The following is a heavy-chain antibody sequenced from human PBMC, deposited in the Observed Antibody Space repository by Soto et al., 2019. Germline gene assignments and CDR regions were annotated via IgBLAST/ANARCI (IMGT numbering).Heavy chain of an antibody. CDR1: GGSFSGYY. D-gene: IGHD4-17*01. Sequence: SETLSLTCAVYGGSFSGYYWSWIRQPPGKGLEWIGEINHSGSTNYNPSLKSRVTISVDTSKNQFSLKLSSVTAADTAVYYCASYGDSPRGAFDIWGQGTMVTVSS. J-gene: IGHJ3*02. V-gene: IGHV4-34*01. CDR3: ASYGDSPRGAFDI. CDR2: INHSGST.